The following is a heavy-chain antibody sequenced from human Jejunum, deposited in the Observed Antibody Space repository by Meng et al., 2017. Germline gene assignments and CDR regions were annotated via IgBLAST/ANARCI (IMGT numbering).Heavy chain of an antibody. CDR2: IEASGST. CDR1: GFTFTNYA. J-gene: IGHJ4*01. Sequence: GESLKISCAASGFTFTNYAMSWVRQTPGKGLEWVSVIEASGSTYYADSVKGRFTISRDNSKNTVYLQMNSLRPEDTAIYYCVPRLTANWGSGLDYWGQGTLVTVSS. D-gene: IGHD7-27*01. CDR3: VPRLTANWGSGLDY. V-gene: IGHV3-23*01.